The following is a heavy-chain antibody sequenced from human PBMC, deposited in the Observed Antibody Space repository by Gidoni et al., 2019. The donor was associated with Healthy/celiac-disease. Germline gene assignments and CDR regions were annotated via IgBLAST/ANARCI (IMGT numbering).Heavy chain of an antibody. V-gene: IGHV3-23*01. D-gene: IGHD4-17*01. CDR1: GFTFRSYA. CDR2: ISGSGGST. CDR3: AKGGDYGGNSVYMDV. J-gene: IGHJ6*03. Sequence: EVQLLESGGGLVQPGGSLRLACAASGFTFRSYAMSWVRQAPGKGLEWVSAISGSGGSTYYADSVKGRFTISRDNSKNTLYLQMNSLRAEDTAVYYCAKGGDYGGNSVYMDVWGKGTTVTVSS.